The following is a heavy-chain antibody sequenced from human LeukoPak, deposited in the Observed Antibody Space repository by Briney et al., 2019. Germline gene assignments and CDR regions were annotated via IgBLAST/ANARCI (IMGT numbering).Heavy chain of an antibody. D-gene: IGHD3-10*01. CDR1: GGTFSSYA. Sequence: GASVKVSCKASGGTFSSYAISWVRQAPGQGLEWMGGIIPIFGTANYAQKFQGRVTITADKSTSTAYMELSSLRSEDTAVYYCARPYYYYGSGSYFPAAFDIWGQGTMVTVSS. V-gene: IGHV1-69*06. J-gene: IGHJ3*02. CDR2: IIPIFGTA. CDR3: ARPYYYYGSGSYFPAAFDI.